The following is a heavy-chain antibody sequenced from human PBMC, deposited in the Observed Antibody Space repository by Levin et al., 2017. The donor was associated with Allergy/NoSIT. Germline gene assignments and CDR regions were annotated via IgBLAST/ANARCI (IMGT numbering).Heavy chain of an antibody. J-gene: IGHJ2*01. Sequence: GGSLRLSCAASGFTFSSYSMNWVRQAPGKGLEWVSSISSSSSYIYYADSVKGRFTISRDNAKNSLYLQMNSLRAEDTAVYYCARVYYDILTGYQNWYFDLWGRGTLVTVSS. CDR3: ARVYYDILTGYQNWYFDL. CDR1: GFTFSSYS. D-gene: IGHD3-9*01. V-gene: IGHV3-21*01. CDR2: ISSSSSYI.